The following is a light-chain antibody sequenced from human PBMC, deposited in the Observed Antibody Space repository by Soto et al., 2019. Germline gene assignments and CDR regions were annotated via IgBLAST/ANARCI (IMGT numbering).Light chain of an antibody. J-gene: IGKJ1*01. CDR1: QSVSSY. V-gene: IGKV3-20*01. CDR3: QQYGSSPPWT. CDR2: DAS. Sequence: EIVLTHSPATLSLSPCERATLSLSASQSVSSYLAWYQQKPGQAPRLLIYDASNRATGIPARFSGSGSGTDFTLTISRLEPEDFAVYYCQQYGSSPPWTFGQGTKVDIK.